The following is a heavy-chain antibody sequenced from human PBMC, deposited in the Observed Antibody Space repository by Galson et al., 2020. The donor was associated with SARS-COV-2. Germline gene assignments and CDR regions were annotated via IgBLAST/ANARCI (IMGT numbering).Heavy chain of an antibody. J-gene: IGHJ4*02. CDR3: ARDTNSNYYGGKDY. D-gene: IGHD4-4*01. Sequence: TGGSLRLSCAASAFTFDIFSMTWVRPAHGGGLGWVAHIPEDGSETSYVDSVTGRSTISRDNAKKSLCRQMNGLRAEYTAVYDCARDTNSNYYGGKDYWGQGTLVTVSS. V-gene: IGHV3-7*01. CDR2: IPEDGSET. CDR1: AFTFDIFS.